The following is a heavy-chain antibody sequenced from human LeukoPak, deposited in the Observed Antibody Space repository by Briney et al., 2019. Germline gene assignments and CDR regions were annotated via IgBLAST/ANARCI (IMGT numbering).Heavy chain of an antibody. V-gene: IGHV2-5*01. CDR3: AHSYGVVVPAAMPDY. J-gene: IGHJ4*02. Sequence: TLSLTCTVSGGSISSGGYYWSWIRQPPGKALEWLALIYWNDDKRYSPSLKSRLTITKDTSKNQVVLTMTNMDPVDTATYYCAHSYGVVVPAAMPDYWGQGTLVTVSS. CDR2: IYWNDDK. D-gene: IGHD2-2*01. CDR1: GGSISSGGYY.